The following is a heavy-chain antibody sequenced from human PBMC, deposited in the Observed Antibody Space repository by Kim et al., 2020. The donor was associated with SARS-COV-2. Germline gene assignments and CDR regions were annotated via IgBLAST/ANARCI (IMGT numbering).Heavy chain of an antibody. D-gene: IGHD4-17*01. CDR2: INAGNGNT. Sequence: ASVKVSCKASGYTFTSYAMHWVRQAPGQRLEWMGWINAGNGNTKYSQKFQGRVTITRDTSASTAYMELSSLRSEDTAVYYCARDLEIVGDYGRKGGAQGYYYGMDVWGQGTTVTVSS. CDR3: ARDLEIVGDYGRKGGAQGYYYGMDV. CDR1: GYTFTSYA. V-gene: IGHV1-3*01. J-gene: IGHJ6*02.